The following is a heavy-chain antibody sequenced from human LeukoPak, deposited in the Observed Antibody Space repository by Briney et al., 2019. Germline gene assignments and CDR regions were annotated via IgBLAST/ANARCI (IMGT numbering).Heavy chain of an antibody. D-gene: IGHD3-9*01. CDR2: IIPIFGTA. V-gene: IGHV1-69*01. CDR1: GGTFSSYA. CDR3: ARSRYFDRGYYYYYGMDV. Sequence: ASVKVSCKASGGTFSSYAISWVRQAPGQGLEWMGGIIPIFGTANYAQKFQGRVTITADESTSTAYMELSSLRSEDTAVYYCARSRYFDRGYYYYYGMDVWGKGTTVTVSS. J-gene: IGHJ6*04.